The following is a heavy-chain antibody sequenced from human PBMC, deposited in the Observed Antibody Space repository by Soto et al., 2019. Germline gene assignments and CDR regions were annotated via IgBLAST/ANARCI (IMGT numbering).Heavy chain of an antibody. J-gene: IGHJ4*02. CDR1: GGSFSGYY. D-gene: IGHD3-3*01. V-gene: IGHV4-34*01. Sequence: SETLSLTCAVYGGSFSGYYWSWIRQPPGKGLEWIGEINHSGSTNYNPSLKSRVTISVDTSKNQFSLKLSSVTAADTAVYYCARGTPLGYDFWSGYFYYFDYWGQGTLVT. CDR3: ARGTPLGYDFWSGYFYYFDY. CDR2: INHSGST.